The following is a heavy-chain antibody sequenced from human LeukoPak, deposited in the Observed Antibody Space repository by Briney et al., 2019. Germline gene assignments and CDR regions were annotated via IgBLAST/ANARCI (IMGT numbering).Heavy chain of an antibody. CDR1: GFTFSSYS. CDR3: ARAFLYYFDSSGYYRAFDI. CDR2: ISSSSSYI. J-gene: IGHJ3*02. Sequence: PGGSLRLSCAASGFTFSSYSMNWVRQAPGKGLEWVSSISSSSSYIYYADSVKGRFTISRDNAKNSLYLQMNSLRAEDTAVYYCARAFLYYFDSSGYYRAFDIWGQGTMVTVSS. D-gene: IGHD3-22*01. V-gene: IGHV3-21*01.